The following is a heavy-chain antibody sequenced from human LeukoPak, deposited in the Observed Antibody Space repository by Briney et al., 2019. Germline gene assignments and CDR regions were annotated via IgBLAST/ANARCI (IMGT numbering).Heavy chain of an antibody. CDR1: GFTFSSYW. CDR3: AREGGYCSSTSCWFLGYSSSSGWFDP. D-gene: IGHD2-2*03. J-gene: IGHJ5*02. Sequence: PGGSLRLSCAASGFTFSSYWMHWVRQAPGKGLVWVSRINSDGSSTSYADSVKGRFTISRDNAKNTLYLQMNSLRAEDTAVYYCAREGGYCSSTSCWFLGYSSSSGWFDPWGQGTLVTVSS. CDR2: INSDGSST. V-gene: IGHV3-74*01.